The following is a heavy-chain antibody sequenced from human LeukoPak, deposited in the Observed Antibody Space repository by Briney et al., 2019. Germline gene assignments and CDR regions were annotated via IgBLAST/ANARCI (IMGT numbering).Heavy chain of an antibody. J-gene: IGHJ4*02. CDR1: GFIFSSYS. V-gene: IGHV3-23*01. D-gene: IGHD1-26*01. CDR3: AVPQWELLN. Sequence: GGSLRLSCAASGFIFSSYSMSWVRQAPGKGLEWVSAIGVSGGNTYYADSVKGRFTISRDNSKNTLYLQMNSLRAEDTAVYYRAVPQWELLNWGQGTLVTVSS. CDR2: IGVSGGNT.